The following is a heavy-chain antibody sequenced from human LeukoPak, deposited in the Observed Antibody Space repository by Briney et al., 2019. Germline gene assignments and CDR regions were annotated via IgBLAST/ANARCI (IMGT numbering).Heavy chain of an antibody. D-gene: IGHD3-10*01. CDR1: GGTFSNYA. J-gene: IGHJ5*02. V-gene: IGHV1-69*06. Sequence: SVKVSCKASGGTFSNYAISWVRQAPGQGLEWMGGIIPIFGTANYAQKFQGRVTITADKSTTTAYMELSSLRSEDTAVYYCARVTHGFGWFDPWGQGTLVTVSS. CDR2: IIPIFGTA. CDR3: ARVTHGFGWFDP.